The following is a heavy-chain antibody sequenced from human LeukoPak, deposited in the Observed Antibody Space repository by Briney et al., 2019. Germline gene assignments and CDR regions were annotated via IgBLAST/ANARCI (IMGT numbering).Heavy chain of an antibody. CDR2: IYYSGST. V-gene: IGHV4-59*01. CDR1: GGSISSYY. D-gene: IGHD3-22*01. CDR3: ARAMIDDAFDI. Sequence: PSETLSLTCTVSGGSISSYYWSWLRQPPGKGLEGIGYIYYSGSTNYNPSLKSRVTISVDTSKNQFSLKLSSVTAADTAVYYCARAMIDDAFDIWGQGTMVTVSS. J-gene: IGHJ3*02.